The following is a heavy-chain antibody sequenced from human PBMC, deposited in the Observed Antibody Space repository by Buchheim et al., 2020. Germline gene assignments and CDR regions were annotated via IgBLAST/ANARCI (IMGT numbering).Heavy chain of an antibody. Sequence: DVQLVESEGGLVMPGESLTLSCVTSGFSFSPFGMTWVRQAPGEGLEWVATVGSGHHTFYADLVEGRFTVSRDNARSSVYLQLNSLRAEDTAVYFCARDFSGWSRDYWGQGTL. CDR1: GFSFSPFG. V-gene: IGHV3-21*01. CDR2: VGSGHHT. J-gene: IGHJ4*02. D-gene: IGHD6-19*01. CDR3: ARDFSGWSRDY.